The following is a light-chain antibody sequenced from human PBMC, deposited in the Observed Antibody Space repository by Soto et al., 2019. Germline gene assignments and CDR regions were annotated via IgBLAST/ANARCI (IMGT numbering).Light chain of an antibody. J-gene: IGKJ1*01. V-gene: IGKV3-11*01. Sequence: ENVLTQSPATLSLSPGERATLSCRASQSVRSYLAWYQQKPGQAPRLLIYDASNRATGIPARFSGSGSGTDFTLTISSLEPEDFAVYYCQQYNDWPPTFGQGTKVDIK. CDR3: QQYNDWPPT. CDR2: DAS. CDR1: QSVRSY.